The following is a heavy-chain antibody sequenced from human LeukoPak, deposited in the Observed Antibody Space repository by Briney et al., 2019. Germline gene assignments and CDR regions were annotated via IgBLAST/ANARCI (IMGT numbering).Heavy chain of an antibody. CDR1: GYTFTGYY. V-gene: IGHV1-2*02. Sequence: ASVKVSCKASGYTFTGYYMHWVRQAPGQGLEWMGWINPNSGGTNYAQKFQGRVTMTRDTSISTAYMELSRLRSDDTAVYYCARDWGELPAAMGGAFWGQGTLVTVSS. J-gene: IGHJ4*02. CDR3: ARDWGELPAAMGGAF. D-gene: IGHD2-2*01. CDR2: INPNSGGT.